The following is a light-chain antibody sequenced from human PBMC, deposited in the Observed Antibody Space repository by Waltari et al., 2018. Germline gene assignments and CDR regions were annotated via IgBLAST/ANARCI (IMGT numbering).Light chain of an antibody. V-gene: IGKV3-11*01. Sequence: DIVLTQSPTTLSLSPGERAAAPRRASQSASSSYFAWYQQKPGQAPRLLIYDASNRATGIPARFSGSGSGTDFTLTISSLEPEDFAVYYCQQRSNWPPRYTFGQGTKLEIK. CDR3: QQRSNWPPRYT. CDR2: DAS. CDR1: QSASSSY. J-gene: IGKJ2*01.